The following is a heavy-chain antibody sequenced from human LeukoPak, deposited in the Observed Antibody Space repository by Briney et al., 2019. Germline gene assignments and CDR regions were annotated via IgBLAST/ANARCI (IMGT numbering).Heavy chain of an antibody. Sequence: GASVKVSCKASGGTFSSYAISWVRQAPGQGLEWMGVIIPIFGTANYAQKFQGRVTITTDESTSTAYMELSSLRSEDTAVYYCARSITIFGYAHYYYYMDVWGKGTTVTVSS. V-gene: IGHV1-69*05. D-gene: IGHD3-3*01. CDR3: ARSITIFGYAHYYYYMDV. J-gene: IGHJ6*03. CDR2: IIPIFGTA. CDR1: GGTFSSYA.